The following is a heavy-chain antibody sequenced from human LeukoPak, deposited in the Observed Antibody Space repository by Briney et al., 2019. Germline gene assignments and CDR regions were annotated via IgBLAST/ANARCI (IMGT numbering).Heavy chain of an antibody. J-gene: IGHJ3*02. V-gene: IGHV4-39*01. CDR2: IYYSGST. CDR1: GGSISTRGYF. Sequence: SETLSLTCTVSGGSISTRGYFWGWIRQPPGKGLEWIGSIYYSGSTYYNPSLKSRVTISVDTSKNQFSLKLSSVTAADTAVYYCARPLISRHDAFDIWGQGTMVTVSS. D-gene: IGHD3/OR15-3a*01. CDR3: ARPLISRHDAFDI.